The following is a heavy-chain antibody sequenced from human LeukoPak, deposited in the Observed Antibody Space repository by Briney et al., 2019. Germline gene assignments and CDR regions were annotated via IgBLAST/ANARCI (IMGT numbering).Heavy chain of an antibody. J-gene: IGHJ5*02. V-gene: IGHV4-61*02. CDR2: IYTSGST. CDR3: ARGGITIFGVVITSEFDP. CDR1: GGSISSGSYY. D-gene: IGHD3-3*01. Sequence: SETLSLTCTVSGGSISSGSYYWSWIRQPAGRELEWIGRIYTSGSTNYNPSLKSRVTISVDTSKNQFSLKLSSVTAADTAVYYCARGGITIFGVVITSEFDPWGQGTLVTVSS.